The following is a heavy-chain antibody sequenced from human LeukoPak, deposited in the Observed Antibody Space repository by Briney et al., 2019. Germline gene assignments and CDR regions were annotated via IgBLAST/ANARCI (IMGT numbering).Heavy chain of an antibody. CDR3: ARELRYDNSDSGAF. V-gene: IGHV4-61*02. D-gene: IGHD3-22*01. J-gene: IGHJ3*01. CDR1: GGSISSGYYY. CDR2: IYTSENT. Sequence: SETLSLTCTVSGGSISSGYYYWSWIRQPAGKGLEWIGRIYTSENTDYNPSLKSRVSIFVDTPKNQFSLNLRSVTAADTAVYYCARELRYDNSDSGAFWGQGTVVTVSS.